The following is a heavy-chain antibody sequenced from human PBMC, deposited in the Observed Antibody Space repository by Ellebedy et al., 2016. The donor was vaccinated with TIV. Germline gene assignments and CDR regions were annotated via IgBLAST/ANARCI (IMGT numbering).Heavy chain of an antibody. CDR3: AKDVIRGAAVP. CDR1: GFPFNSYW. V-gene: IGHV3-74*01. Sequence: PGGSLRLSCAASGFPFNSYWMHWFRQAPGRGLAWVSHIKTDGTVTSYSDSVKGRFTVSRDNAKNTLYLQMISLRVEDTAVYYCAKDVIRGAAVPWGQGTLVTVSS. CDR2: IKTDGTVT. D-gene: IGHD6-13*01. J-gene: IGHJ4*02.